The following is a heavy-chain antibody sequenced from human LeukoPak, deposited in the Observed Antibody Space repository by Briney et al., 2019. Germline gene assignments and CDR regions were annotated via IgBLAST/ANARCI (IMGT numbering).Heavy chain of an antibody. CDR2: IYTSGST. D-gene: IGHD2-2*01. Sequence: SETLSLTCTVSGGSISSGSYYWSWIRQPAGKGLVWIGRIYTSGSTNYNPSLKSRVTISVDTSKNQFSLKLSSVTAADTAVYYCVRIVVVPAALYYYYMDVWGKGTTVTVSS. CDR1: GGSISSGSYY. V-gene: IGHV4-61*02. CDR3: VRIVVVPAALYYYYMDV. J-gene: IGHJ6*03.